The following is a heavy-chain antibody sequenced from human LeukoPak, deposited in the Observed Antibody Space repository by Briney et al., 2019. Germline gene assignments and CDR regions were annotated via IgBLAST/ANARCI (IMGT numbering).Heavy chain of an antibody. CDR3: AKLGDYDDAFDI. V-gene: IGHV4-39*07. J-gene: IGHJ3*02. CDR1: GGSISSSSYY. D-gene: IGHD4-17*01. Sequence: PSETLSLTCTVSGGSISSSSYYWGWIRQPPGKGLEWIGSIYYSGSTYYNPSLKSRVTISVDTSKNQFSLKLGSVAAADTAVYYCAKLGDYDDAFDIWGQGTMVTVSS. CDR2: IYYSGST.